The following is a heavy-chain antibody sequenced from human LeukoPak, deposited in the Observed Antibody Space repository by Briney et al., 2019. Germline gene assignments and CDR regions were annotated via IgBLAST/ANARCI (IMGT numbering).Heavy chain of an antibody. CDR1: RFTFFNYA. D-gene: IGHD2-21*02. Sequence: PGRSLRLSCVASRFTFFNYAFHWVRQAPGKGLEWVAGISFDGDSTYYSNSVKGRFTISRDNSKDTLFLQMDRLVIDDTAVYYCARGSLGALTAIGWFDPWGQGTLVTVSS. V-gene: IGHV3-30-3*01. J-gene: IGHJ5*02. CDR3: ARGSLGALTAIGWFDP. CDR2: ISFDGDST.